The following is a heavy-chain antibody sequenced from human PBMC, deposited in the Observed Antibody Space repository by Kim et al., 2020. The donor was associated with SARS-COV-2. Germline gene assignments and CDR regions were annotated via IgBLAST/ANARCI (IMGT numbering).Heavy chain of an antibody. CDR2: K. CDR3: ARASYYYYMDV. V-gene: IGHV3-30*01. Sequence: KYYADSVKGRFTISRDNSKNTLYLQMNSRRAEDTAVYYCARASYYYYMDVWGKGTTVTVSS. J-gene: IGHJ6*03.